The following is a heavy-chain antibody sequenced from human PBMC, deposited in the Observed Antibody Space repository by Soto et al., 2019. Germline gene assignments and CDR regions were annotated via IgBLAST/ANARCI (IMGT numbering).Heavy chain of an antibody. CDR3: ARVRGYDFWSGTNYFDR. D-gene: IGHD3-3*01. J-gene: IGHJ5*02. CDR2: INPYNGDT. CDR1: GYTFSSYA. Sequence: QVQLVQSGAEVKKPGASVKVSCKASGYTFSSYAITWVRQAPGQGLEWMGWINPYNGDTHFAQKIQDRVTMTTDTSTSTAYMELRSLRSDDTAVYYCARVRGYDFWSGTNYFDRWGQGTLVTVSS. V-gene: IGHV1-18*01.